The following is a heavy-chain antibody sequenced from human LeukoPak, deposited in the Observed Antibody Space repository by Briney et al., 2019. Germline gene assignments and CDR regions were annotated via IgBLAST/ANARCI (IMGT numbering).Heavy chain of an antibody. D-gene: IGHD3-10*01. J-gene: IGHJ6*03. CDR1: GFSFSMKY. V-gene: IGHV3-53*01. CDR2: IFSGATT. Sequence: GESLRLSCAASGFSFSMKYMTWVRQAPGKGLEWVSVIFSGATTSYAASVKGRFPVSRDNSKNMMYLQMNSLRAEDAAVYYCARFSGPGMQHYYYYMDVWGTGTTVTVSS. CDR3: ARFSGPGMQHYYYYMDV.